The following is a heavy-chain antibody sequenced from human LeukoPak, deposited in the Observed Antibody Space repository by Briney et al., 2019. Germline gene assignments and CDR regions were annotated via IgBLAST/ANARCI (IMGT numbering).Heavy chain of an antibody. Sequence: SETLSLTCTVSGGSISSSSYYWGWIRQPPGKGLEWIGTIYYNGNTYYNPSLKGRVTISVDTSKNQFSLHLSSVTAADTAVYYCARQPSGTFGYWGQGTLVTVSS. D-gene: IGHD3-10*01. CDR1: GGSISSSSYY. J-gene: IGHJ4*02. CDR3: ARQPSGTFGY. V-gene: IGHV4-39*01. CDR2: IYYNGNT.